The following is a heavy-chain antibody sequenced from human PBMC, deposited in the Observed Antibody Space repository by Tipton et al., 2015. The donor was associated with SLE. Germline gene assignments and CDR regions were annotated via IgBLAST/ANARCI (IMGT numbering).Heavy chain of an antibody. CDR3: ASHLRDLLPHYMDV. D-gene: IGHD1-26*01. CDR1: GYSISSGYY. CDR2: MFHSGNT. J-gene: IGHJ6*03. V-gene: IGHV4-38-2*01. Sequence: TLSLTCGVSGYSISSGYYWGWIRQPPGKGLEWIGSMFHSGNTYHNPSLKSRVTISIDTSKNQFSLRLSSVTAADTAVYYCASHLRDLLPHYMDVWSKGTTVTVSS.